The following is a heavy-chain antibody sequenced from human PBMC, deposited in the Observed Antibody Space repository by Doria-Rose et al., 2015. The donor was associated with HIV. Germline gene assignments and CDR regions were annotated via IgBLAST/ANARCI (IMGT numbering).Heavy chain of an antibody. D-gene: IGHD6-13*01. CDR3: ARIKSSRWYHKYYFDF. CDR2: IFSDDER. J-gene: IGHJ4*02. CDR1: GVSLSSPGMG. Sequence: QVTLKESGPVLVKPTETLTLTCTVSGVSLSSPGMGVSWIRQPPGKALEWLANIFSDDERYYKTSLKSRLTISRGTCKSQVVLTMTDMDPVDTATYYCARIKSSRWYHKYYFDFWGQGTLVIVSA. V-gene: IGHV2-26*01.